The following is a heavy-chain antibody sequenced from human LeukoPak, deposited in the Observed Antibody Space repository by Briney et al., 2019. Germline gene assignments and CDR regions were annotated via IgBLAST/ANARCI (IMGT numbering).Heavy chain of an antibody. V-gene: IGHV4-34*01. J-gene: IGHJ6*02. CDR1: GGSISSYY. Sequence: SETLSLTCTVSGGSISSYYWSWIRQPPGKGLEWIGEINHSGSTNYNPSLKSRVTISVDTSKNQFSLKLSSVTAADTAVYYCARDLYYDFWSGLTAYYYYGMDVWGQGTTVTVSS. D-gene: IGHD3-3*01. CDR3: ARDLYYDFWSGLTAYYYYGMDV. CDR2: INHSGST.